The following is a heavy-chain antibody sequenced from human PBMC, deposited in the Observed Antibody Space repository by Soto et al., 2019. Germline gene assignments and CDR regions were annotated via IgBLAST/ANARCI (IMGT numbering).Heavy chain of an antibody. CDR1: GGSISSSSYY. Sequence: SETLSLTRTVSGGSISSSSYYWGWIRQPPGKGLEWIGNIYYSGSTNYNPSLKSRVTISVDTSKNQFSLKLSSVTAADTAVYYCARDLGGGSYSYYYYYGMDVWGQGTTVTVSS. V-gene: IGHV4-61*01. CDR2: IYYSGST. J-gene: IGHJ6*02. CDR3: ARDLGGGSYSYYYYYGMDV. D-gene: IGHD1-26*01.